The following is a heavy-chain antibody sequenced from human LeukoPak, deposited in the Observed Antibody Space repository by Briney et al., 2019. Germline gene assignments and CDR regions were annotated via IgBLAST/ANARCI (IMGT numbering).Heavy chain of an antibody. Sequence: GWSLRLSCAASGFIFSSYGIHWVRQAPGKGLEWVAVIWYDGSNKYYADSVKGRFTISRDNSKDTLYLQMNSLRAEDTAVYYCARDVMVGTTSHFDSWGQGTLVTVSS. CDR3: ARDVMVGTTSHFDS. V-gene: IGHV3-33*01. D-gene: IGHD4/OR15-4a*01. CDR2: IWYDGSNK. J-gene: IGHJ4*02. CDR1: GFIFSSYG.